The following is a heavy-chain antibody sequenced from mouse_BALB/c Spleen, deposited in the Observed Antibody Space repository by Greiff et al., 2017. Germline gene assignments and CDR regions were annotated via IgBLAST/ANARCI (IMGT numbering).Heavy chain of an antibody. CDR3: EKCDYDYPMDY. CDR1: GYSFSSDC. Sequence: QVQLQQSGAGLMKPGASVTISCKVTGYSFSSDCLEWVKQRLGHGLVWFGEILHGSGSTNYNEKFKGKTTFTADTSSNTAYMQFSSLTSEDSAVYTSEKCDYDYPMDYWGQGTSVTVSS. V-gene: IGHV1-9*01. CDR2: ILHGSGST. D-gene: IGHD2-4*01. J-gene: IGHJ4*01.